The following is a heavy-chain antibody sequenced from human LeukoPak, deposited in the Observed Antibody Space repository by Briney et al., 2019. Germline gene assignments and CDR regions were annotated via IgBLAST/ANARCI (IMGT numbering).Heavy chain of an antibody. CDR1: GGSISSYY. J-gene: IGHJ4*02. V-gene: IGHV4-59*01. Sequence: PSETLSLTCTVSGGSISSYYWSWIRQPPGKGLEWIGYIYYSGSTNYNPSLKSRVTISVDTSKNQFSLKLSSVTAADTAVYYCARRPDYYDSSGYRGSYYFDYWGQGTLVTVSS. CDR2: IYYSGST. CDR3: ARRPDYYDSSGYRGSYYFDY. D-gene: IGHD3-22*01.